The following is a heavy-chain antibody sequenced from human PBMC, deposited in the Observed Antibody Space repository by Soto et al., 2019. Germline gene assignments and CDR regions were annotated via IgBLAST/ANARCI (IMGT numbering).Heavy chain of an antibody. CDR3: ARYSGKYQGPIDY. D-gene: IGHD1-26*01. CDR1: GFTFSHYG. CDR2: ISYDGSNK. V-gene: IGHV3-30*03. J-gene: IGHJ4*02. Sequence: QVQLVESGGGVVQPGRSLRLSCAASGFTFSHYGIHWVRQAPGMGLEWLAVISYDGSNKHYADSVKGRFTVSRDNSKNTLYLQMNSLRAEGTAVYFCARYSGKYQGPIDYWGQGTLVTVSS.